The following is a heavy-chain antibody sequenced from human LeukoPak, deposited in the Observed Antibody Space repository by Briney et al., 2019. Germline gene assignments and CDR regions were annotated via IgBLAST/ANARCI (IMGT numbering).Heavy chain of an antibody. J-gene: IGHJ4*02. V-gene: IGHV1-2*02. CDR2: INPNSGGT. CDR3: ARVKLERAVAGPLDY. Sequence: ASVKVSCKASGYTFTGYYMHWVRQAPGQGLEWMRWINPNSGGTNYAQKFQGRVTMTRDTSISTAYMELSRLRSDDTAVYYCARVKLERAVAGPLDYWGQGTLVTVSS. CDR1: GYTFTGYY. D-gene: IGHD6-19*01.